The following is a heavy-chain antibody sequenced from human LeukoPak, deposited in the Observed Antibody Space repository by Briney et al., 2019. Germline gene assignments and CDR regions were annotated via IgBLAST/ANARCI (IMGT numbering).Heavy chain of an antibody. CDR3: ARGDFKSGSN. Sequence: SETLSLTCAVDGGSFSGYYWSWIRQPPGKGLEWIGEINHSGSTNYNPSLKSRVTISVDTSKNQFSLKVSSVTAADTAVYYCARGDFKSGSNWGQGTLVTVSS. CDR2: INHSGST. CDR1: GGSFSGYY. J-gene: IGHJ4*02. D-gene: IGHD3-3*01. V-gene: IGHV4-34*01.